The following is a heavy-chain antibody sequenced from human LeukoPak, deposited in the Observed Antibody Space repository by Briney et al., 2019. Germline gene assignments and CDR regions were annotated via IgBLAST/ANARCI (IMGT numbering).Heavy chain of an antibody. CDR1: GFTFSSYW. CDR2: VNSDGSFK. Sequence: GGSLRLSCAASGFTFSSYWMHWVRQAPGKGLVWVSRVNSDGSFKTYADSVKGRFTISRDNAKSTLYLQMNSLRAEDTAVYYCARGERSSWVDYWGQGTLVTVSS. J-gene: IGHJ4*02. D-gene: IGHD6-13*01. V-gene: IGHV3-74*01. CDR3: ARGERSSWVDY.